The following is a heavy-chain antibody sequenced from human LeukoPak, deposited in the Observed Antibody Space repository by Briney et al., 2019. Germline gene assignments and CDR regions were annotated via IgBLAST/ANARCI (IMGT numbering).Heavy chain of an antibody. CDR3: AKDIVVVPAAADAFDI. D-gene: IGHD2-2*01. CDR2: ISGSGGST. J-gene: IGHJ3*02. V-gene: IGHV3-23*01. CDR1: GFTFSSYA. Sequence: GGSLRLSCAASGFTFSSYAMSWVRQAPGKGLEWVSAISGSGGSTYYADSVKGRFTISRDNSKNTLQMNSLRAEDTAVYYCAKDIVVVPAAADAFDIWGQGTMVTVSS.